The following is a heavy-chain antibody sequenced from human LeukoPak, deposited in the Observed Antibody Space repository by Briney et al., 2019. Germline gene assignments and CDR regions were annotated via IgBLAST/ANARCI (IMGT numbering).Heavy chain of an antibody. V-gene: IGHV3-11*05. CDR3: ARGHHGMEV. Sequence: PGGSLRLSCAASEFIFSDYYMSWIRQAPGKGLEWVSYISSSSSDTDYADSVKGRFTISRENAKNSLFLQMNSLRAEDTAVYYCARGHHGMEVWGRGTTVTVSS. CDR2: ISSSSSDT. J-gene: IGHJ6*02. CDR1: EFIFSDYY.